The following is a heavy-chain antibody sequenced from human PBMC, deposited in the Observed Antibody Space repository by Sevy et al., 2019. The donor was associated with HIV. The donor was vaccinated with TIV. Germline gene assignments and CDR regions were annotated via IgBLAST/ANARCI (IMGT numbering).Heavy chain of an antibody. D-gene: IGHD3-10*01. CDR2: ISYDGSNK. V-gene: IGHV3-30*18. J-gene: IGHJ3*02. CDR3: AKWSMGGARWLKLGAFDI. Sequence: GGSLRLSCAASGFTFSSYGMHWVRQAPGKGLEWVAVISYDGSNKYYGDSVKGRFTISRENSKNTLYLQMNSLRAEDTVVYYCAKWSMGGARWLKLGAFDIWGQGTMVTVSS. CDR1: GFTFSSYG.